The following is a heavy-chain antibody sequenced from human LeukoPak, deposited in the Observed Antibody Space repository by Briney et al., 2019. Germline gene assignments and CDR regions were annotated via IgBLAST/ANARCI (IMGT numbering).Heavy chain of an antibody. J-gene: IGHJ6*04. Sequence: GASVKVSCTASGFTFTSSAVQWVRQARGQRLEWIGWIVVGSGNRNYAQKFQERVTIPRDMSTSTAYMELSSLRSEDTAVYYCAASSRRGYSGYDINSAYYYYGMDVWGKGTTVTVSS. D-gene: IGHD5-12*01. V-gene: IGHV1-58*01. CDR2: IVVGSGNR. CDR1: GFTFTSSA. CDR3: AASSRRGYSGYDINSAYYYYGMDV.